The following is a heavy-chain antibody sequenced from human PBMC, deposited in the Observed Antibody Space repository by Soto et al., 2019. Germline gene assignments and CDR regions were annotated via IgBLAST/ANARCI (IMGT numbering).Heavy chain of an antibody. J-gene: IGHJ5*02. D-gene: IGHD2-8*01. CDR3: ARVYCTYGVCQPIGDRFDP. CDR2: IIPIFGTA. CDR1: GGTFSSYA. V-gene: IGHV1-69*13. Sequence: SVKVSCKASGGTFSSYAISWVRQAPGQGLEWMGGIIPIFGTANYAQKFQGRVTITADESTSTAYMELSSLRSEDTAVYYCARVYCTYGVCQPIGDRFDPWCQGTLVSVS.